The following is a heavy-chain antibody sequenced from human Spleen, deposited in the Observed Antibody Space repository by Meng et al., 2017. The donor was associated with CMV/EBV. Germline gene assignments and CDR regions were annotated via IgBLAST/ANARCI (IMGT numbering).Heavy chain of an antibody. CDR2: IIPIFGTA. Sequence: SVKVSCKASGGTFSSYAISWVRQAPGQGLEWMGGIIPIFGTANYAPGFQGRVTITADKSTTTLYMEVTSLKSDDTAVYYCARLSDGTLRFDYWGQGTRVTVSS. V-gene: IGHV1-69*06. CDR1: GGTFSSYA. D-gene: IGHD1-1*01. J-gene: IGHJ4*02. CDR3: ARLSDGTLRFDY.